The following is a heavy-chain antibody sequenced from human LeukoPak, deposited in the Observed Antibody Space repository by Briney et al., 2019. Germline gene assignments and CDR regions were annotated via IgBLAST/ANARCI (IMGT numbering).Heavy chain of an antibody. J-gene: IGHJ4*02. V-gene: IGHV4-59*01. CDR3: ARGSYSSGWYRDDY. CDR2: IYYSGGT. Sequence: PSETLSLTCTVSGGSISSSYWSWIRQPPGKGLEWIGYIYYSGGTNYNPSLKSRVTISVDTSQNQFSLNLSSVTAADTAVYYCARGSYSSGWYRDDYWGQGTLVTVPS. CDR1: GGSISSSY. D-gene: IGHD6-19*01.